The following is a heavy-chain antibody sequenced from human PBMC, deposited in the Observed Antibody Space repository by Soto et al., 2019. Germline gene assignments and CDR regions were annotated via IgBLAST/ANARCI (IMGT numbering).Heavy chain of an antibody. CDR2: IFSNDEK. V-gene: IGHV2-26*01. CDR3: ARIRGNYGLDV. J-gene: IGHJ6*02. CDR1: GFSLSNARMG. D-gene: IGHD3-16*01. Sequence: QVTLKESGPVLVKPTETLTLTCTVSGFSLSNARMGVSWIRQPPGKALEWLAHIFSNDEKSYSTSLKSKLTISEAPSKSQGVHTLTNMDPVDTATDSWARIRGNYGLDVWGQGTTVTVSS.